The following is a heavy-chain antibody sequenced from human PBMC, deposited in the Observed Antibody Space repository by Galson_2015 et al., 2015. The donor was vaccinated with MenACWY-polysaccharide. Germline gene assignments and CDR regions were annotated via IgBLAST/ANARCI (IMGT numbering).Heavy chain of an antibody. J-gene: IGHJ4*02. CDR2: INPTADTI. V-gene: IGHV1-46*01. Sequence: SVKVSCKASGYSFTNYYIHWLRQAPGQGLEWVGRINPTADTIHYAQKFQGRVTMTRDTSTTTVYMELISLRSEDTAVYYCAREPPSKCYFDYWGQATPVTVSS. CDR3: AREPPSKCYFDY. CDR1: GYSFTNYY. D-gene: IGHD2-2*01.